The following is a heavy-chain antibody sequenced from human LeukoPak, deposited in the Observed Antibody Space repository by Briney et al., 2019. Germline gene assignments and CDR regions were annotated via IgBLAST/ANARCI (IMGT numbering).Heavy chain of an antibody. CDR3: AREVHDYGGNSDNY. J-gene: IGHJ4*02. D-gene: IGHD4-23*01. CDR1: GFTFSRYE. V-gene: IGHV3-48*03. Sequence: PGGSLRLSCAASGFTFSRYEMKWVRQAPGKGLEWVSYISSSASTIYYADSVKGRFTISRDNAKNSLYLQMNSLRAEDTAVYYCAREVHDYGGNSDNYWGQGTLVTVSS. CDR2: ISSSASTI.